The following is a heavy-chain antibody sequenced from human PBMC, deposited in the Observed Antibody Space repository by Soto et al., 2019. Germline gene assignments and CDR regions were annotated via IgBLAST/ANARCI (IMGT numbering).Heavy chain of an antibody. V-gene: IGHV3-15*01. CDR2: IKSDSDGGTT. CDR1: GFTLSKAW. D-gene: IGHD3-3*01. Sequence: EVQLVESGGGLVKPGGSRRLSCVTSGFTLSKAWMSWVRQAPGKGLEWVGRIKSDSDGGTTDYAAPVKGRFTISRDDSRNTVYRQMNRLKTEDTAVYYCTTDALRFLEWFSCWGQGTLVTVSS. CDR3: TTDALRFLEWFSC. J-gene: IGHJ4*02.